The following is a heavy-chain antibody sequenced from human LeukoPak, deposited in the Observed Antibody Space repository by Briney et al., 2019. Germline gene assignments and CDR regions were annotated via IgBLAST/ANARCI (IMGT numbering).Heavy chain of an antibody. CDR3: ARGGHVRLYDSPNAFEY. CDR1: GYTFTSYG. Sequence: GASVKVSCKASGYTFTSYGISWVRQAPGQGLEWMGIINPSGGSTNYAQKFQGRVTMTRDTSTSTVYMELSRLRSEDTAVYYCARGGHVRLYDSPNAFEYWGQGTLVSVSS. J-gene: IGHJ4*02. CDR2: INPSGGST. D-gene: IGHD3-22*01. V-gene: IGHV1-46*01.